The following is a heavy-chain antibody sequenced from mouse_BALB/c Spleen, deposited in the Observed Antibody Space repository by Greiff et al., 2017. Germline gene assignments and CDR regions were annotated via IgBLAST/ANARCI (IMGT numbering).Heavy chain of an antibody. CDR1: GFAFSSYD. J-gene: IGHJ3*01. D-gene: IGHD2-1*01. CDR3: ARHEGNSAWFAY. V-gene: IGHV5-12-1*01. CDR2: ISSGGGST. Sequence: DVMLVESGGGLVKPGGSLKLSCAASGFAFSSYDMSWVRQTPEKRLEWVAYISSGGGSTYYPDTVKGRFTISRDNAKNTLYLQMSSLKSEDTAMYYCARHEGNSAWFAYWGQGTLVTVSA.